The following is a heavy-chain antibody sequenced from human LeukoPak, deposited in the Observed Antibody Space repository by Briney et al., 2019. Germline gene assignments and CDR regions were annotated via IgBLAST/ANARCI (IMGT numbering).Heavy chain of an antibody. CDR1: GFTFRSFE. Sequence: GGSLRLSCAASGFTFRSFEMNWVRQAPGKGLGWVSSISSSGSTIYYADSVKGRFTISRDNVKSSLYLQMNSLRAEDTAIYYCAKVYAGTWYDKWGQGTLVTVSS. V-gene: IGHV3-48*03. CDR2: ISSSGSTI. D-gene: IGHD3-16*01. CDR3: AKVYAGTWYDK. J-gene: IGHJ5*02.